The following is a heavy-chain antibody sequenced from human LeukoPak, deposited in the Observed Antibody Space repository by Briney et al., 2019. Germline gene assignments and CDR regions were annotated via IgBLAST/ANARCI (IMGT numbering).Heavy chain of an antibody. J-gene: IGHJ4*02. CDR2: ISGSGGST. D-gene: IGHD4/OR15-4a*01. Sequence: GGSLRLSCAASGFTFNNYAMSWVRQAPGKGLEWVSGISGSGGSTYYADPVRGRFTISRDNSKNTLYLQMNSLRAEDTAVYYCARRAGAYSHPYDYWGQGTLVTVSS. CDR1: GFTFNNYA. V-gene: IGHV3-23*01. CDR3: ARRAGAYSHPYDY.